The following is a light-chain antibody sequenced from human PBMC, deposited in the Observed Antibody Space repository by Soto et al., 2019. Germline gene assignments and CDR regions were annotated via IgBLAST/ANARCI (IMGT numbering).Light chain of an antibody. V-gene: IGKV1-5*03. CDR2: TAS. CDR3: QQYNSYLGT. CDR1: QSISDW. J-gene: IGKJ1*01. Sequence: DIQMTQSPSTLSASLGDTVTLTCRASQSISDWLAWYQQKPGKALKLLIYTASSLESGVPSKFRVGGYGTEFTLSISSLQPDDFATYYCQQYNSYLGTFGQGTQVEIK.